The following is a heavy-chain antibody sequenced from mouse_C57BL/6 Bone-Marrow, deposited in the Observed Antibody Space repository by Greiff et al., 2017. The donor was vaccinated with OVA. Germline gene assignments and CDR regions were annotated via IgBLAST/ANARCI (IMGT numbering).Heavy chain of an antibody. D-gene: IGHD1-1*01. V-gene: IGHV1-15*01. Sequence: QVQLQQSGAELVRPGASVTLSCKASGYTFTDYEMHWVKQTPVHGLEWIGAIDPETGGTAYNQKFKGKAILTADKSSSTAYMELRSLTSEDSAVDYCTRLITTVVEDYWGQGTTLTVSS. J-gene: IGHJ2*01. CDR3: TRLITTVVEDY. CDR2: IDPETGGT. CDR1: GYTFTDYE.